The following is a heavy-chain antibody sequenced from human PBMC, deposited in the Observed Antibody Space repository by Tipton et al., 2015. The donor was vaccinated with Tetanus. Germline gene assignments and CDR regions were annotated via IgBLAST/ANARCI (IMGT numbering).Heavy chain of an antibody. J-gene: IGHJ5*02. Sequence: TLSLTCTVSGGSIGSGGYYWSWIRQHPGKGLEWIGYIYYSGSTYYNPSLKSRVTISVDTSKNQFSLKLSSVTAADTAVYYCARGSSWPERYDPWGQGTLVTVSS. CDR3: ARGSSWPERYDP. D-gene: IGHD5-24*01. V-gene: IGHV4-31*03. CDR1: GGSIGSGGYY. CDR2: IYYSGST.